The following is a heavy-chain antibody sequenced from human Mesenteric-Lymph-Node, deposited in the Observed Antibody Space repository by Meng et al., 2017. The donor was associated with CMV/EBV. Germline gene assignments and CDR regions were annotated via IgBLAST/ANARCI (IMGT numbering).Heavy chain of an antibody. D-gene: IGHD7-27*01. CDR1: GGSISSYY. V-gene: IGHV4-34*01. CDR3: ARGRELGIDY. J-gene: IGHJ4*02. Sequence: SETLSLTCTVSGGSISSYYWSWIRQPPGKGLEWIGEINHSGSTNYNPSLKSRVTISVDTSKNQFSLKLSSVTAADTAVYYCARGRELGIDYWGQGTLVTVSS. CDR2: INHSGST.